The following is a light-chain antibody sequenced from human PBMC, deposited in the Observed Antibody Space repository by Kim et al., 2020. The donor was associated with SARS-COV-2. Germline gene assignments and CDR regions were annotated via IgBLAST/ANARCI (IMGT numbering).Light chain of an antibody. CDR3: QQLET. CDR1: QSVSSSY. V-gene: IGKV3-20*01. Sequence: TLSLSPGERAPLSCRASQSVSSSYLAWYQQKPGQAPRLLIYGASSRATGIPDRFSGSGSGTDFTLTISRLEPEDFAVYYCQQLETFGQGTKVDIK. CDR2: GAS. J-gene: IGKJ1*01.